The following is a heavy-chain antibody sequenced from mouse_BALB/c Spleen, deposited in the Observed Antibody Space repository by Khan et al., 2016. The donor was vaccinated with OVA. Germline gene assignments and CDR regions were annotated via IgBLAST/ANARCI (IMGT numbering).Heavy chain of an antibody. J-gene: IGHJ3*01. Sequence: EVELVESGGDLVKPGGSLKLSCAASGFTFSSYSMSWVRQTPDKRLEWVATISSAGDYTYYPDSVKGRFTISRDNAKNTLYLQMSRLKPEDTAMYYCSSHLTGSVAYCGQGTLVTVSA. CDR3: SSHLTGSVAY. CDR1: GFTFSSYS. V-gene: IGHV5-6*01. D-gene: IGHD4-1*01. CDR2: ISSAGDYT.